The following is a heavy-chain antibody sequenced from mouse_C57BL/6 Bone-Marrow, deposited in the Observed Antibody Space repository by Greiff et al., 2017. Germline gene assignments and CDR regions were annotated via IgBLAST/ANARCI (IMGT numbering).Heavy chain of an antibody. CDR2: IDPSDSYT. J-gene: IGHJ4*01. V-gene: IGHV1-69*01. Sequence: QVQLQQSGAELVMPGASVKLSCKASGYTFTSYWMHWVKQRPGQGLEWIGEIDPSDSYTNYNQKFKGKSTLTVDKSSSTAYMQLSSLTSEDSAVYYCARGPLLYYWGQGTSVTVSS. CDR3: ARGPLLYY. CDR1: GYTFTSYW.